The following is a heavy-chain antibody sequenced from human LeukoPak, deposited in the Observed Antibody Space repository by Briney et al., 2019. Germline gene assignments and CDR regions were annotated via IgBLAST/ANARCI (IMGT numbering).Heavy chain of an antibody. D-gene: IGHD2-21*01. CDR3: ARATASNWFDP. CDR1: GFTFDDYG. CDR2: IKEDGGEI. V-gene: IGHV3-7*01. Sequence: PGGSLRLSCAASGFTFDDYGMSWVRQAPGKGLEWVANIKEDGGEIQYADSVKGRFTISRDNAKNSLYLQMSSLRAEDTAVYSCARATASNWFDPWGQGTLVTVSS. J-gene: IGHJ5*02.